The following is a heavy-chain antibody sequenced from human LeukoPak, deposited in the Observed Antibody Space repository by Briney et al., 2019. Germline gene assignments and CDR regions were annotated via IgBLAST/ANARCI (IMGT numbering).Heavy chain of an antibody. CDR2: ISSSYSPI. Sequence: PGGSLRLTCAASGFTFSNFAMNWVRQAPGKGLEWISYISSSYSPIYYADSVKGRFTVSRDNARNSQYLQMNSLRAEDTAVYYCARDNPWEMVRGVIDYWGQGTLVTVSS. CDR1: GFTFSNFA. J-gene: IGHJ4*02. D-gene: IGHD3-10*01. CDR3: ARDNPWEMVRGVIDY. V-gene: IGHV3-48*01.